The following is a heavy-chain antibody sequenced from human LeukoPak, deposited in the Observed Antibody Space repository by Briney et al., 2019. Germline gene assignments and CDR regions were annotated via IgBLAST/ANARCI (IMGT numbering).Heavy chain of an antibody. Sequence: ASVKVSCKASGGTFSSYAISWVRQAPGQGLEWMGGIIPIFGTANYAQKFQGRVTITADKSTSTAYMELSSLRSEDMAVYYCARAGGWWELLLLDYWGQGTLVTVSS. CDR2: IIPIFGTA. J-gene: IGHJ4*02. V-gene: IGHV1-69*06. D-gene: IGHD1-26*01. CDR1: GGTFSSYA. CDR3: ARAGGWWELLLLDY.